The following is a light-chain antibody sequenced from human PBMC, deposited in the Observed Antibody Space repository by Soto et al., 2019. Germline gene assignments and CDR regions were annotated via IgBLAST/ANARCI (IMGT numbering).Light chain of an antibody. Sequence: EIVLTQSPGTLSLSPGERATLSCRASQSVSGSLAWYQQKSGQAPRLLIYAASSRATGVPDRFSGSGSGTDFTLTISRLEPEDFAVYYCQQYGSSFPFGQGTKVDIK. CDR3: QQYGSSFP. CDR1: QSVSGS. J-gene: IGKJ1*01. V-gene: IGKV3-20*01. CDR2: AAS.